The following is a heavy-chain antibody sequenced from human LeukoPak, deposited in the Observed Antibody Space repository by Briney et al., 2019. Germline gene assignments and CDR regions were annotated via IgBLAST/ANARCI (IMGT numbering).Heavy chain of an antibody. J-gene: IGHJ4*02. CDR1: GFTFSRYS. Sequence: PGGSLRLSCAASGFTFSRYSMNWVRQAPGKGLEWVSFISSSSTTIFYADSVKGRFTISRDNAKNSLFLQMNSLRAEDTAVYYCARDDYGDYDFDYRGQGTLVAVSS. D-gene: IGHD4-17*01. V-gene: IGHV3-48*01. CDR3: ARDDYGDYDFDY. CDR2: ISSSSTTI.